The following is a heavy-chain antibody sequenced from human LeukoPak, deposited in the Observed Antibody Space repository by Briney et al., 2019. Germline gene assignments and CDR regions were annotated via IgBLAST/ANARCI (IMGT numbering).Heavy chain of an antibody. D-gene: IGHD6-13*01. Sequence: ASVKVSCKSSGYTFTNYYIHWVRQAPGQGLEWMGIIDPSGGPPNYAQRLQGRVTMTCDTSTSTVYMELSSLTSEDTAAYYCARRYINSWFLDYWGQGTLVTVSS. J-gene: IGHJ4*02. CDR3: ARRYINSWFLDY. CDR2: IDPSGGPP. V-gene: IGHV1-46*01. CDR1: GYTFTNYY.